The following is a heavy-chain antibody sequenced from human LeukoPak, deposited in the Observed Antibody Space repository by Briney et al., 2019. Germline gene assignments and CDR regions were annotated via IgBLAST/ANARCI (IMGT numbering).Heavy chain of an antibody. J-gene: IGHJ6*03. CDR2: IYYSGST. Sequence: SETLSLTCTVSGGSISSSSYYWGWIRQPPGKGLEWIRSIYYSGSTYYNPSLKSRVTISVDTSKNQFSLKLSSVTAADTAVYYCASGPSSWYYYYYYMDVWGKGTTVTVSS. V-gene: IGHV4-39*07. CDR3: ASGPSSWYYYYYYMDV. D-gene: IGHD6-13*01. CDR1: GGSISSSSYY.